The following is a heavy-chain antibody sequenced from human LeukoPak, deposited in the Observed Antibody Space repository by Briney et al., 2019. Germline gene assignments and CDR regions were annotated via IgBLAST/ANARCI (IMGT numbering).Heavy chain of an antibody. CDR1: GFTFSSYE. J-gene: IGHJ3*02. D-gene: IGHD5-18*01. CDR3: ARRTSVRGTAMAKDAFDI. V-gene: IGHV3-48*03. CDR2: ISSSGSTI. Sequence: GGSLRLSCAASGFTFSSYEMNWVRQAPGKGLEWVSYISSSGSTIYYADSVKGRFTISRDNAKNTLYLQMNSLRAEDTAVYYCARRTSVRGTAMAKDAFDIWGQGTMVTVSS.